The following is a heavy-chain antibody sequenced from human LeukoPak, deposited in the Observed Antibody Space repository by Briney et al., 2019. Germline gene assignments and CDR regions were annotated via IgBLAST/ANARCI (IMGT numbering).Heavy chain of an antibody. CDR3: ARAEGPFDY. CDR2: IYYSGST. V-gene: IGHV4-39*01. Sequence: SETLSLTCTVSGGSISSSSYYWGWIRQPPGKGLEWIGSIYYSGSTYYNPSLKSRVTISVDTSKNQFSLKLSSVTAAGTAVYYCARAEGPFDYWGQGTLVTVSS. CDR1: GGSISSSSYY. J-gene: IGHJ4*02.